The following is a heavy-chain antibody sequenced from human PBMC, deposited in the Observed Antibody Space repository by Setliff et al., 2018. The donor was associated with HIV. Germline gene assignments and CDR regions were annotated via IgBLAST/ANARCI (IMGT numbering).Heavy chain of an antibody. V-gene: IGHV4-61*09. CDR1: GGSISSGSYY. Sequence: SETLSLTCTVSGGSISSGSYYWSWIRQPAGKGLEWIGHIYTSGSTNYNPSLKSRVTISVDMSKNQFPLKLSSVTAADTAVFYCARRISFIGGAVAGNFDYWGQGTPVTVSS. D-gene: IGHD6-19*01. CDR3: ARRISFIGGAVAGNFDY. CDR2: IYTSGST. J-gene: IGHJ4*02.